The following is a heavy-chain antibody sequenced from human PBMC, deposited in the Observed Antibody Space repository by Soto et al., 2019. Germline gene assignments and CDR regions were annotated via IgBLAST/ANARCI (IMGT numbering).Heavy chain of an antibody. Sequence: QVQLQESGPGLVKPSQTLSLTCTVSGGSISTRDYYWSWIRQSPEKGLEWIGYIYYTGTTYYNPSLKSRVIISVATSKNQFSLNLSSVTAADTAVFYCARHPSGYGPFDTWGQGTPVTVSS. J-gene: IGHJ4*02. V-gene: IGHV4-30-4*01. CDR2: IYYTGTT. CDR1: GGSISTRDYY. D-gene: IGHD5-12*01. CDR3: ARHPSGYGPFDT.